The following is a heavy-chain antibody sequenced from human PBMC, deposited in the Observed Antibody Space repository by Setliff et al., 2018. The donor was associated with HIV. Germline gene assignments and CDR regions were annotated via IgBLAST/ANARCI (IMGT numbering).Heavy chain of an antibody. V-gene: IGHV3-64D*09. Sequence: GGSLRLSCSASGFKFSSYAMHWVRQAPGKGLEYVSAITSNMDSTYYGDSVKGRFTISRDNSKNTLYLQMNSLRADDTAIYYCVKDRTDILTGYGDHWGQGTQVTVAS. CDR2: ITSNMDST. CDR3: VKDRTDILTGYGDH. J-gene: IGHJ4*02. D-gene: IGHD3-9*01. CDR1: GFKFSSYA.